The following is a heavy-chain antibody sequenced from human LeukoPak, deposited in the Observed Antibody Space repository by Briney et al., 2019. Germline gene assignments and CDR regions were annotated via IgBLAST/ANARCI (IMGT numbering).Heavy chain of an antibody. CDR2: ITSDDRA. J-gene: IGHJ4*02. V-gene: IGHV3-23*01. Sequence: GGSLRLSCAGSGFTFSSYGMSWVRQAPGKGLEWVSSITSDDRAEYADSLRGRFTISRDNSMNLVFLQMNSLRVEDTAIYYCAKWSQGQTIFDSWGQGTLVTVSS. D-gene: IGHD1-26*01. CDR1: GFTFSSYG. CDR3: AKWSQGQTIFDS.